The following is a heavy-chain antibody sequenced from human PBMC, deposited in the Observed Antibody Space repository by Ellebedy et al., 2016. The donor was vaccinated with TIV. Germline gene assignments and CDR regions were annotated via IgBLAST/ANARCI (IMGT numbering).Heavy chain of an antibody. CDR2: IKQDGSEK. Sequence: GESLKISCAVSGFTFSSHWMSWVRQAPGKGLEWVANIKQDGSEKYYVDSVKGRFTISRDNAKNSLYLQMNSLRAEDTAVYYCARGVDDYFDYWGQGTLVTVSS. CDR3: ARGVDDYFDY. D-gene: IGHD3-16*01. CDR1: GFTFSSHW. V-gene: IGHV3-7*03. J-gene: IGHJ4*02.